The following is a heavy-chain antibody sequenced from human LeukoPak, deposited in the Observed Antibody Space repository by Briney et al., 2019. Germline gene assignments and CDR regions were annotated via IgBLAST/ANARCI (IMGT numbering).Heavy chain of an antibody. V-gene: IGHV4-34*01. Sequence: SETLSLTCAVYGGSFSGYYWSWIRRPPGKGLEWIGEINHSGSTNYNPSLKSRVTISVDTSKNQFSLKLSSVTAADTAVYYCARRRAAGLYYYGSGSQTFDYWGQGTLVTVSS. CDR1: GGSFSGYY. J-gene: IGHJ4*02. D-gene: IGHD3-10*01. CDR2: INHSGST. CDR3: ARRRAAGLYYYGSGSQTFDY.